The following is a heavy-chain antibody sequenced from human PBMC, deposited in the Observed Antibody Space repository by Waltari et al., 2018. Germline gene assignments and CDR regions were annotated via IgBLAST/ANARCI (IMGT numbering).Heavy chain of an antibody. CDR2: ISGNGVSR. D-gene: IGHD1-7*01. CDR1: GFTFNSYA. J-gene: IGHJ6*03. CDR3: AKAHWDYGNYYYYYMDG. V-gene: IGHV3-23*04. Sequence: EVQLVESGGGLVQPGGSLRLSCAASGFTFNSYAMNWVRQAPVEGPEWVSTISGNGVSRYYADSVEGRFTISRDNSRNTVYLQMSSLRAEDTAIYYCAKAHWDYGNYYYYYMDGWGNGTTVIVSS.